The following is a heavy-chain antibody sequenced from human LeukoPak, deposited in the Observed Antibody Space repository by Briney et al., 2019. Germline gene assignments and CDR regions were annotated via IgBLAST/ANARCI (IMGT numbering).Heavy chain of an antibody. J-gene: IGHJ4*02. CDR2: IYPGDSDT. CDR3: AVGISGYYYPFEY. Sequence: MSGESLKFSCKGSGYSFMSYWLGWVRQMPGKGLEWMGIIYPGDSDTRYSPSFQGQVTISADKSISTAYLRWSSLRASDTAMYYCAVGISGYYYPFEYWGQGTLVTVSS. V-gene: IGHV5-51*01. CDR1: GYSFMSYW. D-gene: IGHD3-22*01.